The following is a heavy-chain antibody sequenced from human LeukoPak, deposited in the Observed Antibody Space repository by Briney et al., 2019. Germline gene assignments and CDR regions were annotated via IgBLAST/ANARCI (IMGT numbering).Heavy chain of an antibody. CDR3: ARGPDYSNYVDY. D-gene: IGHD4-11*01. J-gene: IGHJ4*02. CDR2: ISTSGST. V-gene: IGHV4-61*02. Sequence: SQTLSLTCTVSGGSISSGSYYWNWIRQPAGKGLEWIGRISTSGSTKYNPSLKSRVTIPVDTSTNQFSLKLSSVTAADTAVYYCARGPDYSNYVDYWGQGTLVTVSS. CDR1: GGSISSGSYY.